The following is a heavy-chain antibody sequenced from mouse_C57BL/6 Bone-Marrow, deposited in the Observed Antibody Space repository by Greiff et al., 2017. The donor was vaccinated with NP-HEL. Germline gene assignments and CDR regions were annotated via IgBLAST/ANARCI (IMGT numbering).Heavy chain of an antibody. CDR1: GFSINSDCY. Sequence: VQLQQSGPSLVRPSQTLSLTCTVTGFSINSDCYWIWIRQFPGNKLEYIGYTFYSGITYYNPSLESRTYITRDPSKNQFSLKLSSVTTEDTATYYWGKGTTGWYFDYWGQGTTLTVSS. J-gene: IGHJ2*01. D-gene: IGHD2-14*01. CDR3: GKGTTGWYFDY. V-gene: IGHV3-3*01. CDR2: TFYSGIT.